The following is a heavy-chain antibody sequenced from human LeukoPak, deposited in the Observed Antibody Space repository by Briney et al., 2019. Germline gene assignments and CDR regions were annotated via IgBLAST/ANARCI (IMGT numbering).Heavy chain of an antibody. Sequence: GGALRLSCAASGFNFSTYAMHWVRQAPGKGLEWVAVISYDGSNKYYADSVKLRFPSSRHNYKNTLHLQLNSLRAEDTAVYYCERGRPGLKCCSGCSCYSAGFDPWGQGTLVTVSS. CDR2: ISYDGSNK. V-gene: IGHV3-30-3*01. J-gene: IGHJ5*02. CDR1: GFNFSTYA. D-gene: IGHD2-15*01. CDR3: ERGRPGLKCCSGCSCYSAGFDP.